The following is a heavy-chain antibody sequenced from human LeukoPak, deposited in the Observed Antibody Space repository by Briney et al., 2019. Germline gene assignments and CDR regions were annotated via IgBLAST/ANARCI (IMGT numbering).Heavy chain of an antibody. CDR3: ARDRCSGGSCYDDY. V-gene: IGHV1-18*01. J-gene: IGHJ4*02. Sequence: GASVKVSCKASGYTFTSYGVTWVRRAPGEGLEWMGWINTYNGNTNYAQKVQDRVTMTKDTSTSTAYMELRSLRSDDTAVYYCARDRCSGGSCYDDYWGQGTLVTVS. D-gene: IGHD2-15*01. CDR2: INTYNGNT. CDR1: GYTFTSYG.